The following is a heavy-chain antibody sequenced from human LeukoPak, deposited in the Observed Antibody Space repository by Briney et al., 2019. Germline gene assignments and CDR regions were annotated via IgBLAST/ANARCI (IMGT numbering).Heavy chain of an antibody. J-gene: IGHJ6*04. Sequence: ASVKVSCKTSGGSFINYGISWVRQAPGPGLAWMGGVIPMSGTTNYAQKFQGRVAISADVSTSTSYMELSSLRSEDTAMYYCARDAGTLYYDSGSYYNVAGGGMDVWGKGTTVTVSS. CDR3: ARDAGTLYYDSGSYYNVAGGGMDV. CDR2: VIPMSGTT. CDR1: GGSFINYG. V-gene: IGHV1-69*13. D-gene: IGHD3-10*01.